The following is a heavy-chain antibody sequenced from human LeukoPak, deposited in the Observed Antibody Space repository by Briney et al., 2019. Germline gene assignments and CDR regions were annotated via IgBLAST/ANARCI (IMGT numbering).Heavy chain of an antibody. V-gene: IGHV3-23*01. CDR3: AKLIREQQLFP. Sequence: GGSLRLSCAASGFTFSSYAMSWVRQAPGKGLEWVSAISGSGGSTYYADSVKGRFTISRDNSKNTLYQQMNSLRAEDTAVYYCAKLIREQQLFPWGQGTLVTVSS. J-gene: IGHJ5*02. CDR1: GFTFSSYA. D-gene: IGHD6-13*01. CDR2: ISGSGGST.